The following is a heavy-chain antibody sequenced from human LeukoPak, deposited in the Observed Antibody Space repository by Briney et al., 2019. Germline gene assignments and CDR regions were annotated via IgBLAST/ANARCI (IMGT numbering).Heavy chain of an antibody. V-gene: IGHV3-7*01. J-gene: IGHJ4*02. CDR1: VFTFSSYR. D-gene: IGHD3-3*01. CDR2: IKQEGREK. Sequence: RGGSLRLSCAVSVFTFSSYRMSWARGATGKGGEWLANIKQEGREKHCVASVKGLFTLSRDNAKSSLCLHMNRLRAEDTAVYYCARDSEGLLRGAYFDYWGQGNLVTVSS. CDR3: ARDSEGLLRGAYFDY.